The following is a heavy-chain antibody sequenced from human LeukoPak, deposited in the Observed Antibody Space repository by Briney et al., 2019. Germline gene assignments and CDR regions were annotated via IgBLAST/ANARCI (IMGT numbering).Heavy chain of an antibody. J-gene: IGHJ4*02. D-gene: IGHD6-13*01. CDR1: GFTFNNFW. CDR3: ARAEATGRVDY. V-gene: IGHV3-7*01. CDR2: INQDGSAE. Sequence: GSLRLSCAASGFTFNNFWMSWVRQAPGKGLEWVANINQDGSAEYYVDSVKGRFTISRDNAKNSLYLQMNSLRAEDTAVYYCARAEATGRVDYWGQGTLVTVSS.